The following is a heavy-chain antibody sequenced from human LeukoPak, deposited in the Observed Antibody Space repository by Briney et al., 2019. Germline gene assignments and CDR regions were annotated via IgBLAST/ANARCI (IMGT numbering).Heavy chain of an antibody. CDR3: AKARVLLWFGELFYY. CDR2: ISGSGGST. Sequence: PGGSLRLSCAASGFTFSSYGMSWVRQAPGKGLEWVSAISGSGGSTYYADSVKGRFTISRDNSKNTLYLQMNSLRAEDTAVYYCAKARVLLWFGELFYYWGQGTLVTVSS. V-gene: IGHV3-23*01. D-gene: IGHD3-10*01. J-gene: IGHJ4*02. CDR1: GFTFSSYG.